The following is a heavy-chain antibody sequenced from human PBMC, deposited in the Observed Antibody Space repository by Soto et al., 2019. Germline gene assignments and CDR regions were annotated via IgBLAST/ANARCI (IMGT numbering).Heavy chain of an antibody. CDR2: IWHHGINK. Sequence: GGSLRLSCATYGFTLGNDGMHWVRLAPGKGMEWVAGIWHHGINKYYGDSVKGRFTISRDNSMNTLYLQMNSLRDEDTAVYYCARESCYQEQVAQQQPDYWGQGVLGTGSS. J-gene: IGHJ4*02. V-gene: IGHV3-33*01. CDR3: ARESCYQEQVAQQQPDY. CDR1: GFTLGNDG. D-gene: IGHD6-13*01.